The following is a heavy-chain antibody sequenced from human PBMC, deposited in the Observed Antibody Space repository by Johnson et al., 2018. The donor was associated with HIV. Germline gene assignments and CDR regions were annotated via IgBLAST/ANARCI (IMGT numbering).Heavy chain of an antibody. V-gene: IGHV3-30-3*01. J-gene: IGHJ3*02. D-gene: IGHD5-24*01. CDR3: ARDQGGSSMRWLQSTGFAFDI. CDR1: GFTFSSYA. CDR2: ISYDGSNK. Sequence: QVQLVESGGGLVQPGRSLRLSCAASGFTFSSYAMHWVRQAPGKGLEWVAVISYDGSNKYYADSVKGRFTISRDNSKNTLYVQRDSLGAEETAVYNCARDQGGSSMRWLQSTGFAFDIWGQGTMVTVSS.